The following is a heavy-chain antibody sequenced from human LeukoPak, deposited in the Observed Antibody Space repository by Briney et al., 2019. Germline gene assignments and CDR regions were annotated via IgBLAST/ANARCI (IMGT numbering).Heavy chain of an antibody. CDR1: GGSISNYY. J-gene: IGHJ6*02. Sequence: PSQTLSLTCTVSGGSISNYYWSWIRQPPGKGLEWIGYIYYSGSTNYNPSLKSRVTISVDTSKNQFSLNLSSVTAADTAMYYCARDRSPEGYYDSSHWDYYHGMDVWGQGTTVTVSS. CDR3: ARDRSPEGYYDSSHWDYYHGMDV. D-gene: IGHD3-22*01. V-gene: IGHV4-59*01. CDR2: IYYSGST.